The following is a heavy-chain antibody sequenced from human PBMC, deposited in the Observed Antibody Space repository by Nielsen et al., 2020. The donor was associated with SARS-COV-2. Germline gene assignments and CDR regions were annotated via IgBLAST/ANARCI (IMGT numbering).Heavy chain of an antibody. J-gene: IGHJ4*02. CDR3: AKVWGSFYRFPRYYFEH. V-gene: IGHV3-23*01. Sequence: GESLKISCAASGFTFSSYAMSWVRQAPGRGLEWVSSVNGAGGITKYADSVKGRFTISRDNSKKTLDLQMNSLRAEDTAVYYCAKVWGSFYRFPRYYFEHWGQGTLVSVSS. CDR1: GFTFSSYA. D-gene: IGHD3-16*01. CDR2: VNGAGGIT.